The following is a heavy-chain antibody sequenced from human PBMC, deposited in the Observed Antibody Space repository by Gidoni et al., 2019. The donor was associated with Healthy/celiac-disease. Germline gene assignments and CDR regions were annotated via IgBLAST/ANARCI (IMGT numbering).Heavy chain of an antibody. D-gene: IGHD1-1*01. CDR2: IYPGASCT. CDR1: GYSCTSYW. V-gene: IGHV5-51*01. J-gene: IGHJ4*02. CDR3: AIPGSGSQLRGVAG. Sequence: EVQLVQSGAAAKKPGESLKISCKGAGYSCTSYWHGWVRQMPAKGLEWREIIYPGASCTSPSPSLQGQVTISAHTSPSTASLQWSSLRASATAMYYCAIPGSGSQLRGVAGWCQGPLVTAS.